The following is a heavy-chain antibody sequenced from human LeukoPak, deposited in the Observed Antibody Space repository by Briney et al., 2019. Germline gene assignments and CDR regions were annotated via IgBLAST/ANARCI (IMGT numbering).Heavy chain of an antibody. J-gene: IGHJ6*03. CDR2: IYSGGST. D-gene: IGHD4-17*01. CDR3: ARDRGGDYPYYYYYMDV. Sequence: GGSLRLSCAASGFTVSSNYMSWVRQAPGKGLEWVSVIYSGGSTYYADSVKGRFTISRDNSKNTLYLQMNSLRAEDTAVYYCARDRGGDYPYYYYYMDVWGKGTTVTVS. V-gene: IGHV3-53*01. CDR1: GFTVSSNY.